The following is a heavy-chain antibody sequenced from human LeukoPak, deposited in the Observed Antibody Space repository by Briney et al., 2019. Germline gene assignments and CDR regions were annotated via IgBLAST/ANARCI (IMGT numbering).Heavy chain of an antibody. D-gene: IGHD3-10*01. J-gene: IGHJ3*02. CDR3: AKDQYGSGSLYAFDI. V-gene: IGHV3-9*01. Sequence: GGSLRLSCVASGFTFEDNAMHWVRQAPGKGLEWVSGISWNSNNRGYADSVKGRFSISRDNAKNSLYLQMNSLRIEDTAFYYCAKDQYGSGSLYAFDIWGQGTMVTVSS. CDR1: GFTFEDNA. CDR2: ISWNSNNR.